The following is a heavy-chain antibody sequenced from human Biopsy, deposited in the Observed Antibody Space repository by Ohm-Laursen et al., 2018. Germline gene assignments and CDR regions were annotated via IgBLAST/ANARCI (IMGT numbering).Heavy chain of an antibody. V-gene: IGHV1-2*02. CDR2: INCKTGAT. J-gene: IGHJ4*02. D-gene: IGHD2-8*01. CDR3: ARDPLNGHKHFDY. Sequence: ATVKISCKASSYTFTDYNIHWMRQAPGQGLEWLGYINCKTGATNYAQKFQGTVTMTRDTSISTAYLALGSLRSADTAIYYWARDPLNGHKHFDYWGQGSLVTVSS. CDR1: SYTFTDYN.